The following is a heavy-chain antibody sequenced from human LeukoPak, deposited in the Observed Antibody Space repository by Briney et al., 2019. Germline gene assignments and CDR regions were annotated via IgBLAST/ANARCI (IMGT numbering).Heavy chain of an antibody. D-gene: IGHD6-13*01. CDR1: GGSISSSSYY. V-gene: IGHV4-39*07. CDR3: ARRPQSSWYWVEQYYFDY. Sequence: SETLSLTCTVSGGSISSSSYYWGWIRQPPGKGLEWIGSIYYSGSTYYNPSLKSRVTISVDTSKNQFSLKLSSVTAADTAVYYCARRPQSSWYWVEQYYFDYWGQGTLVTVSS. CDR2: IYYSGST. J-gene: IGHJ4*02.